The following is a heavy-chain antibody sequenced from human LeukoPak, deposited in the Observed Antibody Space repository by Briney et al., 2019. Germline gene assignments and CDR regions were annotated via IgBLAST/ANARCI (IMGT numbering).Heavy chain of an antibody. Sequence: SVKVSCKASGGTFSSYAISWERQTPGQGLEWMGGIIPIFGTANYAQKFQGRVTITTDESTSTAYMELSSLRSEDTAVYYCARRKQSYYYDSSGYYYVFDYWGQGTLVTVSS. CDR2: IIPIFGTA. CDR3: ARRKQSYYYDSSGYYYVFDY. V-gene: IGHV1-69*05. J-gene: IGHJ4*02. CDR1: GGTFSSYA. D-gene: IGHD3-22*01.